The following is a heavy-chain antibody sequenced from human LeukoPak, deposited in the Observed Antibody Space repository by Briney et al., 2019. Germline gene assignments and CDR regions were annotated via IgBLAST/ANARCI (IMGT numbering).Heavy chain of an antibody. V-gene: IGHV3-7*01. D-gene: IGHD3-22*01. Sequence: GGTLRLSCAASGFTFSSYWMNWVRQAPGKGLEWAANIKQDGSEKYYVDSVKGRFTISRDNSKNTLYLQMNSLRVEDTAVYNCAKSRGNYYDTSGYLDYWGQGTLVTVSS. CDR2: IKQDGSEK. J-gene: IGHJ4*02. CDR1: GFTFSSYW. CDR3: AKSRGNYYDTSGYLDY.